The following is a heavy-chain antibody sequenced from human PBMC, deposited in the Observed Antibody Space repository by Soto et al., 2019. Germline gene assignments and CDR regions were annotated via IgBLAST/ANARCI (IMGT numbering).Heavy chain of an antibody. Sequence: GESLKISYKGSGYSFTSYWIGWVRQMPGKGLEWMGIIYPGDSDTRYSPSFQGQVTISADKSISTAYLQWSSLKASDTAMYYCARTGTAMARGLYGMDVWGQGTTVTVSS. CDR3: ARTGTAMARGLYGMDV. D-gene: IGHD5-18*01. J-gene: IGHJ6*02. CDR1: GYSFTSYW. CDR2: IYPGDSDT. V-gene: IGHV5-51*01.